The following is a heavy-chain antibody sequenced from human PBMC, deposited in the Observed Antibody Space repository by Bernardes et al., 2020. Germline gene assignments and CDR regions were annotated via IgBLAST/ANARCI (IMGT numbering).Heavy chain of an antibody. D-gene: IGHD6-13*01. J-gene: IGHJ6*04. CDR2: ISSSSSYI. CDR1: GFTFSSYS. Sequence: GGSLRLSCAASGFTFSSYSMNWVRQAPGKGLEWVSSISSSSSYIYYADSVKGRFTISRDNAKNSLYLQMNSLRAEDTAVYYCAKVPGIAAAGPFYYYYYGMDVWGKGTTVTVSS. CDR3: AKVPGIAAAGPFYYYYYGMDV. V-gene: IGHV3-21*01.